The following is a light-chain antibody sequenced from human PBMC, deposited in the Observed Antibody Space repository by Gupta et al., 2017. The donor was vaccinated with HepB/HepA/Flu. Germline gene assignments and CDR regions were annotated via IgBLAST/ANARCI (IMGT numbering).Light chain of an antibody. CDR3: QQEDSTPYT. Sequence: DIVMTQSPDSLSVSLGERATINCKSSQSVLYSSNNKKYLAWYQQKPGQPPKLLIYWASTRESGVPDRFSGSGSGTDFTLTISSLQAEDVAVYYCQQEDSTPYTFGQGTKLEIK. CDR2: WAS. V-gene: IGKV4-1*01. J-gene: IGKJ2*01. CDR1: QSVLYSSNNKKY.